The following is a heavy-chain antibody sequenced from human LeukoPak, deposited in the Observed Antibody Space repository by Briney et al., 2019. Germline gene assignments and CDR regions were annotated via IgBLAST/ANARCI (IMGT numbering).Heavy chain of an antibody. CDR1: GFTFSSYA. CDR2: ISGSGGST. J-gene: IGHJ4*02. D-gene: IGHD6-19*01. CDR3: ASTFIAVAGSEPDY. V-gene: IGHV3-23*01. Sequence: GGSLKLSCAASGFTFSSYAMSWVRQAPGKGLEWVSAISGSGGSTYYADSVKGRFTISRDNSKNTLYLQMNSLRAEDTAVYYCASTFIAVAGSEPDYWGQGTLVTVSS.